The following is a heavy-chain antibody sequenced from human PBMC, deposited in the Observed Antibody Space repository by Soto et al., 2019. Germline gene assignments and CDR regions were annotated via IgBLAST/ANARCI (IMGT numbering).Heavy chain of an antibody. D-gene: IGHD2-21*02. Sequence: SLTCAVSGYSIRNGYYWGWIRQPPGNGLEWIGTIYHSGSTYYNPSLKSRVTISVDASENHFSLKLSSVTAADTAVYYCARVGPYCGGDCYSPPPWGQGTLVTVSS. CDR1: GYSIRNGYY. CDR2: IYHSGST. CDR3: ARVGPYCGGDCYSPPP. V-gene: IGHV4-38-2*01. J-gene: IGHJ5*02.